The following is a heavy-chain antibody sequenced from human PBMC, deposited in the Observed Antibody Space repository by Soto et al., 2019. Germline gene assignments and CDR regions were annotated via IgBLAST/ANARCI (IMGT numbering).Heavy chain of an antibody. V-gene: IGHV3-30*03. CDR3: ARDRGGSASYYYYGMDV. CDR2: ISYDGSNK. D-gene: IGHD2-15*01. CDR1: GFTFSAYG. J-gene: IGHJ6*02. Sequence: PGGSLRLSCAASGFTFSAYGMHWVRQTPGKGLEWVAVISYDGSNKYYADSVKGRFTISRDNSKNTLYLQMNSLRAEDTAVYYCARDRGGSASYYYYGMDVWGQGTTVTVSS.